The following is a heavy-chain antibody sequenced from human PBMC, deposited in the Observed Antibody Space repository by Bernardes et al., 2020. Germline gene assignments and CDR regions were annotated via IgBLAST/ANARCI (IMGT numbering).Heavy chain of an antibody. CDR2: ISAYNGNT. J-gene: IGHJ4*02. V-gene: IGHV1-18*01. CDR1: GYTFTSYG. CDR3: ARAVYSSSWYAPLDY. D-gene: IGHD6-13*01. Sequence: ASVKVSCKASGYTFTSYGISWVRQAPGQGLEWMGWISAYNGNTNYAQKLQGRVTMTTDTSTSTAYMELRSLRSDDTAVYYCARAVYSSSWYAPLDYWGQGTLVTVSS.